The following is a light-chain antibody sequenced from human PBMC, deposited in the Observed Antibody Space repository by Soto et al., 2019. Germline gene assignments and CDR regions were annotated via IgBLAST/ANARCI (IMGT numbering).Light chain of an antibody. CDR1: SSNMGTGYD. CDR3: QSYYRRLRVSV. CDR2: GNN. J-gene: IGLJ2*01. Sequence: QSVLTQPPPVSGPPGQRVTISCTGSSSNMGTGYDVHGYLQNPVMAPQLLIHGNNHRPSGVPYRFSGFKSGISASLAITGLQSEEEASYYFQSYYRRLRVSVFGEGTKLTAL. V-gene: IGLV1-40*01.